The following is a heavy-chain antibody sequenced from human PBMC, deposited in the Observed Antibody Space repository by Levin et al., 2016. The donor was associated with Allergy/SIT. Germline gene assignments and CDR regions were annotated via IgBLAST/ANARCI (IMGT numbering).Heavy chain of an antibody. V-gene: IGHV5-51*01. D-gene: IGHD5-12*01. CDR2: IYPGDSDT. CDR3: ARREYGYSGYEFSFDY. J-gene: IGHJ4*02. Sequence: GESLKISCKGSGYSFTSYWIGWVRQMPGKGLEWMGIIYPGDSDTRYSPSFQGQVTISADKSTSTAYLQWSSLKASDTAMYYCARREYGYSGYEFSFDYWGQGTLVTVSS. CDR1: GYSFTSYW.